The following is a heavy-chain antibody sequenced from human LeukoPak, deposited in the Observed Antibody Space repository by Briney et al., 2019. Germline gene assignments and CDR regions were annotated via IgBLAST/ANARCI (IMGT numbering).Heavy chain of an antibody. J-gene: IGHJ4*02. CDR1: GFTFSSYW. CDR3: ARSPRVIGDSHFDY. V-gene: IGHV3-7*01. Sequence: PGGSLRLSCAASGFTFSSYWMSWVREAPGKGLEWVANIKQDGSDKYYVDSVKGRFTISRDNAKNSLYLQMNSLRAEDTAVYYCARSPRVIGDSHFDYWGQGTLVTVSS. CDR2: IKQDGSDK. D-gene: IGHD2-21*02.